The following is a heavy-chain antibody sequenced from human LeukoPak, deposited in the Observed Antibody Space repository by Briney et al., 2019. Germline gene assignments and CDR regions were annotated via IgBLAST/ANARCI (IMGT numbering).Heavy chain of an antibody. Sequence: SETLSLTCTVPGGSISSYYWSWIRQPPGKGLEWIGYIYYSGSTNYNPSLKSRFTISVDRPKNQFFLNVTSLTAADTAVYYCARSRQVSGLFNSWGQGTLVVVSS. D-gene: IGHD3-10*01. CDR1: GGSISSYY. J-gene: IGHJ5*01. CDR2: IYYSGST. V-gene: IGHV4-59*12. CDR3: ARSRQVSGLFNS.